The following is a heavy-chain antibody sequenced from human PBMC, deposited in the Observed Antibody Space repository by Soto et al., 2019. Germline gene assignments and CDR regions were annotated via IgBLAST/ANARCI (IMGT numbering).Heavy chain of an antibody. J-gene: IGHJ3*01. V-gene: IGHV3-23*01. Sequence: GGSLRLSCAASGFTFSSYAMSWVRQAPGKGLEWVSAISGNGADTSYADSVRGRFTISRDNSKDTLFLQMNSLRADDTAVYYCGRRATTATTNWGAFDVWGQGTVVTVSS. CDR2: ISGNGADT. CDR1: GFTFSSYA. D-gene: IGHD1-1*01. CDR3: GRRATTATTNWGAFDV.